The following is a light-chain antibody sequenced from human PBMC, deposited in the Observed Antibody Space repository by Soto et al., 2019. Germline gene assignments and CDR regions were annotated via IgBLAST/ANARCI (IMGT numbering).Light chain of an antibody. CDR2: DAS. Sequence: DIQMTESPSSLSASVGDRVSMTCQASQDITNCLNWYQQKPGKAPKLLIYDASNLQTGVPSRFSGSGSGTDFTFTISSLQSEDIATYFCQQCDDLPLTLGGGTKVDI. J-gene: IGKJ4*01. CDR3: QQCDDLPLT. CDR1: QDITNC. V-gene: IGKV1-33*01.